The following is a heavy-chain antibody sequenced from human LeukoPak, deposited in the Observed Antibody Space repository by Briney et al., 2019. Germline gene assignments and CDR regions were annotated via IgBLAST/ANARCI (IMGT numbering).Heavy chain of an antibody. CDR3: ARDKHILTGEDKGDAFDI. J-gene: IGHJ3*02. D-gene: IGHD3-9*01. CDR2: IIPIFGTA. CDR1: GGTFSSYA. V-gene: IGHV1-69*13. Sequence: SVKVSCKASGGTFSSYAISWVRQAPGQGLEWMGGIIPIFGTANYAQKFQGRVTITADESTSTAYMELSSLRSEDTAVYYCARDKHILTGEDKGDAFDIWGQGTMVTVSS.